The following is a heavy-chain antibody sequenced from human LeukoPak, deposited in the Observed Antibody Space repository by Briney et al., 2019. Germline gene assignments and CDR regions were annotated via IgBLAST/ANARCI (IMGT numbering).Heavy chain of an antibody. Sequence: ASVKVSCKASGYTFTGHYMNWVRQAPGQGLEWMGWINPNSGGTNYAQKFQGRVTMTRDTSISTAYMELSSLRSDDTAVYYCGRVEYHYDSSGYYDYWGQGTLVTVSS. J-gene: IGHJ4*02. V-gene: IGHV1-2*02. CDR1: GYTFTGHY. CDR2: INPNSGGT. D-gene: IGHD3-22*01. CDR3: GRVEYHYDSSGYYDY.